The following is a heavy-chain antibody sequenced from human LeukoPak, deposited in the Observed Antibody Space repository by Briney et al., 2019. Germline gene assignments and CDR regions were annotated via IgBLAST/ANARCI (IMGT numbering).Heavy chain of an antibody. V-gene: IGHV4-30-4*01. Sequence: SETLSLTCAVYGGSFSGDYYWSWIRQPPGKGLDWIGYIYYSGTTYYNPSLRSRVIISVETSKNQFSLKLSSVTAADTAVYYCARRARGAKFGSGAFDIWGQGTMVTVSS. CDR3: ARRARGAKFGSGAFDI. J-gene: IGHJ3*02. CDR1: GGSFSGDYY. CDR2: IYYSGTT. D-gene: IGHD3-10*01.